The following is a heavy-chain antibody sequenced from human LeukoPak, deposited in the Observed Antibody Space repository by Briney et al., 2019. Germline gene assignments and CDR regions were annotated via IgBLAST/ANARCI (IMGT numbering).Heavy chain of an antibody. CDR3: AKDVGGSGSYYKPALDY. Sequence: PGGSLRLSCAASGFTFSSYAMSWVRQAPGKGLEWVSAISGSGGSTYYADSVKGRFTISRDNSQNTLYLQMNSLRAEDTAVYYCAKDVGGSGSYYKPALDYWGQGTLVTVSS. CDR2: ISGSGGST. J-gene: IGHJ4*02. CDR1: GFTFSSYA. V-gene: IGHV3-23*01. D-gene: IGHD3-10*01.